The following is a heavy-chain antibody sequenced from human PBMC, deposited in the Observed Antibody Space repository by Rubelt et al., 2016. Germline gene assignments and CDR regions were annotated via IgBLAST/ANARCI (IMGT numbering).Heavy chain of an antibody. D-gene: IGHD3-10*01. V-gene: IGHV3-33*06. CDR3: AKDPMVRGVQEYYFDY. Sequence: ADSVKGRFTISRDNSKNTLYLQMNSLRAEDTAVYYCAKDPMVRGVQEYYFDYWGQGTLVTVSS. J-gene: IGHJ4*02.